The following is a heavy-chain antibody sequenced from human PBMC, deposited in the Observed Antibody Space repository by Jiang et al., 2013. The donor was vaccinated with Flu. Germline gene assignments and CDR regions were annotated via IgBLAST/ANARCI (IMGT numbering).Heavy chain of an antibody. J-gene: IGHJ4*02. CDR3: ARLPYSTSSLGKY. D-gene: IGHD6-6*01. CDR2: IYPGDSDT. CDR1: SFTSYW. Sequence: SFTSYWIGWVRQMPGKGLEWMGIIYPGDSDTRYSPSFQGQVTISADKSISTAYLQWSSLKASDTAMYYCARLPYSTSSLGKYWGQGTLVTVSS. V-gene: IGHV5-51*01.